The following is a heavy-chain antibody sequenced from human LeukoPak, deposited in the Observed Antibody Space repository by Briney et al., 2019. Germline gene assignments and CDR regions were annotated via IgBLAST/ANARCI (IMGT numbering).Heavy chain of an antibody. Sequence: PGRSLRLSCAASGFTFSSYAMHWVRQAPGKGLEWVAVISYDGSNKYYAEYYADSVKGRFTISRDNSKNTLYLQMNSLRAEDTAVYYCAREGAPYYDILTGYYSDLGYWGQGTLVTVSS. CDR3: AREGAPYYDILTGYYSDLGY. V-gene: IGHV3-30-3*01. CDR2: ISYDGSNKYYAE. CDR1: GFTFSSYA. D-gene: IGHD3-9*01. J-gene: IGHJ4*02.